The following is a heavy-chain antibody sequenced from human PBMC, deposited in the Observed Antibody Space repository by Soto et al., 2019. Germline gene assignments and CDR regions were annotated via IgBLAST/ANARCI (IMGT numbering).Heavy chain of an antibody. CDR1: GGSISSGGYY. J-gene: IGHJ4*02. CDR3: ARVGGSGYYCDY. Sequence: QVQLQESGPGLVKPSQTLSLTCTVSGGSISSGGYYWSWIRQHPGKGLEWIGYIYYSGSTYYNPSLKGRVTISVDTSKNQFSLDLSSVTAADTAVYYCARVGGSGYYCDYWGQGTLVTVSS. V-gene: IGHV4-31*03. D-gene: IGHD3-22*01. CDR2: IYYSGST.